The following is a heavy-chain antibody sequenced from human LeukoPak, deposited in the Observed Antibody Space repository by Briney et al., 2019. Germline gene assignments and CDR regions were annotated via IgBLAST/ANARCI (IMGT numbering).Heavy chain of an antibody. V-gene: IGHV3-21*01. Sequence: GGSLRLSCVASGFTFSSYSMNWVRQAPGKGLEWVSSISFSSSYIYYADSVKGRFTISRDNAKNSLYLQMNSLRAEDTAVYYCARRQQAVAGTLDYWGQGTLVTVSS. D-gene: IGHD6-19*01. J-gene: IGHJ4*02. CDR2: ISFSSSYI. CDR1: GFTFSSYS. CDR3: ARRQQAVAGTLDY.